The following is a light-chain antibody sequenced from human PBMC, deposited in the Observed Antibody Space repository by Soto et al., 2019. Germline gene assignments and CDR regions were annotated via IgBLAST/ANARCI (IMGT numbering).Light chain of an antibody. CDR1: QSVSSY. CDR3: QQRSNGPIT. V-gene: IGKV3-11*01. Sequence: EIVLTQSPATLSLSPGERATLSCRASQSVSSYLAWYQQKPGQAPRLLIYDASNRATGIPARFSGSGSGTDFTLTISGLEPEDFAVYYCQQRSNGPITFGQGTRLEIK. CDR2: DAS. J-gene: IGKJ5*01.